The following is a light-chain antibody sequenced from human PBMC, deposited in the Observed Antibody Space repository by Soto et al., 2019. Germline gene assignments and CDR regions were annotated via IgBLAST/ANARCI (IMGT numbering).Light chain of an antibody. CDR2: DAS. J-gene: IGKJ5*01. CDR1: QSVNRL. Sequence: EIVLTKYPATMSCSLWERANLSCRASQSVNRLLAWYQQKPGQAPRLLIYDASNRATGIPARFNGSGSGTDFTLTISSLEPEDFAVYFCQQRSKWPPITFGQGTRLEI. CDR3: QQRSKWPPIT. V-gene: IGKV3-11*01.